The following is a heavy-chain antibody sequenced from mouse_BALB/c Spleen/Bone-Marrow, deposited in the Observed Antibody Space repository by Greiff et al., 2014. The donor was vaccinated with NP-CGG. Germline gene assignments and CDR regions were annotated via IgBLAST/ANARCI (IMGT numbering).Heavy chain of an antibody. CDR2: IRNKPNGYTT. J-gene: IGHJ2*01. CDR3: ARDYSGYFDF. V-gene: IGHV7-3*02. Sequence: EVHLVESGGGLVQPGGSLRLSCTTSGFTFTDYFMTWVRQPPGKALEWLGFIRNKPNGYTTEYNPSVKGRFTISRDSSQGILYLQMNTLRAEDSAIYYCARDYSGYFDFWGQGTTLTVSS. D-gene: IGHD5-1*01. CDR1: GFTFTDYF.